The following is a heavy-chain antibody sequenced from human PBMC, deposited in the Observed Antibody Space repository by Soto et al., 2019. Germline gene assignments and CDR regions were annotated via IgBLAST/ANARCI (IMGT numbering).Heavy chain of an antibody. CDR3: AKGPSSTDFWSGYSDD. CDR1: GFTFSSYG. D-gene: IGHD3-3*01. CDR2: IWDDGSSN. J-gene: IGHJ4*02. V-gene: IGHV3-33*06. Sequence: GGSLRLSCAASGFTFSSYGMHWVRQAPGKGLEWVAAIWDDGSSNYYADFVTGRFTISRDNSKHPLYLQMNSLRAEDTAVYYCAKGPSSTDFWSGYSDDWGQGTLVTVSS.